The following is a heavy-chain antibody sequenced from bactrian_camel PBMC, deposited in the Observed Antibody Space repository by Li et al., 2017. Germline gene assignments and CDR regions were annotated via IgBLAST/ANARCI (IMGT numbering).Heavy chain of an antibody. J-gene: IGHJ4*01. D-gene: IGHD2*01. V-gene: IGHV3S9*01. CDR1: GYTVSRYC. Sequence: HVQLVESGGSSVQAGGSLRLSCAVSGYTVSRYCMGWFRQVPGKEREGVGAVDGEATIRYADFVEGRFTISQDNAKNAVYLQMNSLKPEDTAMYYCASGQFGGSGCYLGLRDTAYGYWGRGTQVTVS. CDR2: VDGEATI. CDR3: ASGQFGGSGCYLGLRDTAYGY.